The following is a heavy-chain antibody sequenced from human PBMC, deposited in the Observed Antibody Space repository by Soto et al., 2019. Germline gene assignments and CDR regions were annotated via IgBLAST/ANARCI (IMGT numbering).Heavy chain of an antibody. J-gene: IGHJ4*02. CDR3: VRDFWNVLFDY. Sequence: GGSLRLSCAASGFTFSSYWMSWVRQAPGKGLEWVANIKQDGSEKYYVDSVKGRFTISRDNAKNSLYLQMNSLRAEDTAVYYCVRDFWNVLFDYWGQGTLVTVSS. CDR1: GFTFSSYW. D-gene: IGHD1-1*01. V-gene: IGHV3-7*03. CDR2: IKQDGSEK.